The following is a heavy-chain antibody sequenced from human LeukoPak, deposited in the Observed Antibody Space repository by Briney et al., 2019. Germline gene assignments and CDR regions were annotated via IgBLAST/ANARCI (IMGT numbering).Heavy chain of an antibody. J-gene: IGHJ4*02. CDR3: ASRGYCSGGSCYYFDY. V-gene: IGHV4-34*01. D-gene: IGHD2-15*01. Sequence: SETLSLTCAVYGGSFSGYYWSWIRQPPGRGLEWIEEINHSGSTNYNPSLKSRVTISVDTSKNQFSLKLSSVTAADTAVYYCASRGYCSGGSCYYFDYWGQGTLVTVSS. CDR1: GGSFSGYY. CDR2: INHSGST.